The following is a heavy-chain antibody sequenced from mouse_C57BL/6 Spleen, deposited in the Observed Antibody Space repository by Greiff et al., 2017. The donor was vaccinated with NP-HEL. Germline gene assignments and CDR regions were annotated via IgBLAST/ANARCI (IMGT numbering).Heavy chain of an antibody. V-gene: IGHV1-85*01. J-gene: IGHJ3*01. Sequence: VKLMESGPELVKPGASVKLSCKASGYTFTSYDINWVKQRPGQGLEWIGWIYPRDGSTKYNEKFKGKATLTVDTSSSTAYMELHSLTSEDSAVYFCSRGGSLGGFAYWGQGTLVTVSA. CDR2: IYPRDGST. CDR3: SRGGSLGGFAY. D-gene: IGHD1-2*01. CDR1: GYTFTSYD.